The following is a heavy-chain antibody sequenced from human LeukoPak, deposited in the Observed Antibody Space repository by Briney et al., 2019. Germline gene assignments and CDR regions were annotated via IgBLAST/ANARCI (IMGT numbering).Heavy chain of an antibody. Sequence: GASVKVSRKASGYTFTSYGISWVRQAPGQGLEWIGWNSAYNGNTKYAQKLQGRATMTTDTSTSTAYMELRSLRSDDTVVYYCARAYYYDSSGYYSPNFDYWGQGTLVTVSS. CDR2: NSAYNGNT. CDR1: GYTFTSYG. V-gene: IGHV1-18*01. D-gene: IGHD3-22*01. J-gene: IGHJ4*02. CDR3: ARAYYYDSSGYYSPNFDY.